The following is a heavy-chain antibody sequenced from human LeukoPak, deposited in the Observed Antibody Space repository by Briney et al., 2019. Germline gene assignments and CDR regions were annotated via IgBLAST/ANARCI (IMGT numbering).Heavy chain of an antibody. CDR3: ARVVRFGELYYFDY. Sequence: ASVKVSCKASGGTFSSYAISWVRQAPGQGLEWMGGIIPIFGTANYAQKFQGRVAITADESTSTAYMELSSLRSEDTAVYYCARVVRFGELYYFDYWGQGTLVTVSS. V-gene: IGHV1-69*13. CDR2: IIPIFGTA. J-gene: IGHJ4*02. CDR1: GGTFSSYA. D-gene: IGHD3-10*01.